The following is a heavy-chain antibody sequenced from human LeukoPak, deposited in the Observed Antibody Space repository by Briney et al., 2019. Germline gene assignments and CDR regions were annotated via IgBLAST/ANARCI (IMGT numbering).Heavy chain of an antibody. D-gene: IGHD6-6*01. Sequence: GGSLGLSCAASGNYWMHWVRQAPGKGLVWVSRINSDGSWTSYADSVKGRFTISKDNAKNTLYLQVNNLRAEDTAVYYCARGPNSNWSGLDFWGQGTLLTVSS. CDR1: GNYW. CDR3: ARGPNSNWSGLDF. CDR2: INSDGSWT. J-gene: IGHJ4*02. V-gene: IGHV3-74*01.